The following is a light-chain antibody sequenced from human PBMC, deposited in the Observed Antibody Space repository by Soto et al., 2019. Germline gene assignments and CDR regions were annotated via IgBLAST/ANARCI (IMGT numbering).Light chain of an antibody. J-gene: IGLJ1*01. CDR1: SSDVGGYNY. CDR3: SSYTGNNTPRYV. Sequence: QSVLTQPASVSGSPGQSITISCTGTSSDVGGYNYVSWYQQHPGKAPKLMIYDVSNRPSGVSNRFSGSKSGNTASLTISGLQAEDEADYYCSSYTGNNTPRYVSGTGTKVTVL. CDR2: DVS. V-gene: IGLV2-14*03.